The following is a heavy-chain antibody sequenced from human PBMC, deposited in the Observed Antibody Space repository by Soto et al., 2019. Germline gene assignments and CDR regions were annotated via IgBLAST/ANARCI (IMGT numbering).Heavy chain of an antibody. CDR1: GFTFNVYG. Sequence: VGSLRLSCAASGFTFNVYGMHWVRQAPDKGLEWVALISYDGSNQYYADSVKGRFTISRDNSKNTLFLQMNSLRADDTAVYYCAKDQASGQGSFDSWGQGTLVTVSS. CDR3: AKDQASGQGSFDS. V-gene: IGHV3-30*18. CDR2: ISYDGSNQ. J-gene: IGHJ4*02.